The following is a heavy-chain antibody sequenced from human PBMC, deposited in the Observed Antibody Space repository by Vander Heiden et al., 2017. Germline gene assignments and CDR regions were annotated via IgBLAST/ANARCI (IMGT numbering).Heavy chain of an antibody. CDR2: IYYSGST. J-gene: IGHJ5*02. CDR3: ARHEYYDSSGYYYWFDP. V-gene: IGHV4-39*01. CDR1: VGSISSSSYY. Sequence: QLQLQESGPGLAKPSETLSLTCTVSVGSISSSSYYWGWIRQPPGKGLEWIGSIYYSGSTYYNPSLKSRVTISVDTSKNQFSLKLSSVTAADTAVYYCARHEYYDSSGYYYWFDPWGQGTLVTVSS. D-gene: IGHD3-22*01.